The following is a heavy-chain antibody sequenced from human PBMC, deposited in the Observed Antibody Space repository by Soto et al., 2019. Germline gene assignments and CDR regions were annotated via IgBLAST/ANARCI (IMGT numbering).Heavy chain of an antibody. J-gene: IGHJ4*02. CDR2: INKDGSST. CDR3: XXXRXXASADY. V-gene: IGHV3-74*01. Sequence: EVQLVESGGGLVQPGGSLRLSCAASGFTFSNSWMHWVRQVPGKGLVWVSHINKDGSSTTYAGSVKGRFTISRDNAKSTLYLQMDSLRVDDTAXXYCXXXRXXASADYWGQGTLVSVSS. D-gene: IGHD2-21*01. CDR1: GFTFSNSW.